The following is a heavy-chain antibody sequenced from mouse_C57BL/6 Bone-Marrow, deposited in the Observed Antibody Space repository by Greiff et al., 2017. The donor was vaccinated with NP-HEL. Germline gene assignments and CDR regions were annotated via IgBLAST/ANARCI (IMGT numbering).Heavy chain of an antibody. Sequence: QVQLQQPGAELARPGASVKLSCKASGYTFTSYGISWVKQRTGQGLEWIGEIYPRSGNTYYNEKFKGKATLTADKSSSTAYMELRSLTSEDSAVYLCARDRDYSWFAYWGQGTLVTVSA. CDR2: IYPRSGNT. CDR3: ARDRDYSWFAY. V-gene: IGHV1-81*01. CDR1: GYTFTSYG. D-gene: IGHD2-4*01. J-gene: IGHJ3*01.